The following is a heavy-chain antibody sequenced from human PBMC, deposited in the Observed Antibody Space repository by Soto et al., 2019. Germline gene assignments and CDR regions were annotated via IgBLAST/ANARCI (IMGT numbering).Heavy chain of an antibody. J-gene: IGHJ4*02. CDR3: ARDVGPAYYGSGRPFDS. V-gene: IGHV4-34*01. CDR1: GGSFSGYY. Sequence: SETLSLTCAVYGGSFSGYYGTWIRQPPGKGLEWIGEINDSGSTNYNPSLKSRVTISLDTSRNQFSLKLSSVTAADTAVYYCARDVGPAYYGSGRPFDSWGQGTQVTVSS. D-gene: IGHD3-10*01. CDR2: INDSGST.